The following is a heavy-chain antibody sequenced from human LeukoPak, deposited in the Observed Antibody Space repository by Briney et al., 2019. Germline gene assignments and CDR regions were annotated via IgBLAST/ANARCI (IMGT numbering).Heavy chain of an antibody. CDR3: ARGRWVLRFDSDRPKPEDYFDY. Sequence: SETLSLTCAVYGGSFSGYYWSWIRQPPGKGLEWIGEINHSGSTNYNPSLKSRVTISVDTSKNQFSLKLSSVTAADTAVYYCARGRWVLRFDSDRPKPEDYFDYWGQGTLVTVSS. V-gene: IGHV4-34*01. CDR2: INHSGST. J-gene: IGHJ4*02. CDR1: GGSFSGYY. D-gene: IGHD3-3*01.